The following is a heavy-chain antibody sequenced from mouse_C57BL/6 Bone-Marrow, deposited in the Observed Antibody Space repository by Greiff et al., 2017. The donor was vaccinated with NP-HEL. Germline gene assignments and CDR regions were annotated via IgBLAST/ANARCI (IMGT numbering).Heavy chain of an antibody. V-gene: IGHV1-69*01. CDR2: IDPSDSYT. Sequence: QVQLQQPGAELVMPGASVKLSCKASGYTFTSYWMHWVKQRPGQGLEWIGEIDPSDSYTNYNQKFKGKSTLTVDKSSRPAYMQLSSLTSEDSAVYYCARGTLWCFDYWGQGTTLTVSS. CDR3: ARGTLWCFDY. J-gene: IGHJ2*01. D-gene: IGHD1-1*02. CDR1: GYTFTSYW.